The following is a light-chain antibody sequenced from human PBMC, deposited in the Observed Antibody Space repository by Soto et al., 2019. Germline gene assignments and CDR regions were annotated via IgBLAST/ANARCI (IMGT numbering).Light chain of an antibody. Sequence: EIILTQSPGTLSVSPGERATLSCRGSQSINREFLAWYQQKHGQAPRLLMFQTSTRASGVPDRFSGSGSGTDFTLTITGLEDEDSAVYYWQQYGDSPAYTFGQGTKLDI. CDR2: QTS. CDR3: QQYGDSPAYT. CDR1: QSINREF. V-gene: IGKV3-20*01. J-gene: IGKJ2*01.